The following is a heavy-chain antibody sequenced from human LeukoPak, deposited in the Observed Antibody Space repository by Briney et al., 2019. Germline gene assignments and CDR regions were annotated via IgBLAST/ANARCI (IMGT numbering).Heavy chain of an antibody. CDR2: IYSSAST. J-gene: IGHJ4*02. CDR1: GGSLSNYY. Sequence: PSETLSLTCTVSGGSLSNYYCSWIRPPAGKGLEWIGHIYSSASTNYNPSLRSRVTMSLDTSKNQFSLELNSVTAADTAAYYCARVDTSGCHYFDDWGQGTLVTVSS. V-gene: IGHV4-4*07. CDR3: ARVDTSGCHYFDD. D-gene: IGHD6-19*01.